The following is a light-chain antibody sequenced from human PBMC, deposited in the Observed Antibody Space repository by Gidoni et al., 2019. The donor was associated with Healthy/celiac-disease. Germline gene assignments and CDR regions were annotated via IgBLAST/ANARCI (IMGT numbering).Light chain of an antibody. V-gene: IGKV1-33*01. J-gene: IGKJ3*01. CDR3: QQYDNLFT. CDR2: DAS. Sequence: IQLTHSPSSLSASVGDRVTISCQASQDISNYLNWYQQKPGKATKLLIYDASNLETGVPSSFSGSGSGTDFTFTISSLQHEDIATYYCQQYDNLFTFGPGTKVDIK. CDR1: QDISNY.